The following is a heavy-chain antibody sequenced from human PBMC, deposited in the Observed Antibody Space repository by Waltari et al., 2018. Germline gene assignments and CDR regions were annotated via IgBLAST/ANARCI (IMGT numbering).Heavy chain of an antibody. CDR1: GYTFTSYY. CDR3: ARVEGIVGAFGY. Sequence: QVQLVQSGAEVKKPGASVKVACKASGYTFTSYYMHWVRQAPGQGLEWMGIINPSGGSTSDAQKFQGRVTMTRDTSTSTVYMELSSLRSEDTAVYYCARVEGIVGAFGYWGQGTLVTVSS. J-gene: IGHJ4*02. CDR2: INPSGGST. V-gene: IGHV1-46*01. D-gene: IGHD1-26*01.